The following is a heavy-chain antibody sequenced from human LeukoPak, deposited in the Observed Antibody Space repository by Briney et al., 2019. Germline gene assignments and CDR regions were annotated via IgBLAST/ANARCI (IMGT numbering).Heavy chain of an antibody. CDR1: GFTFSNAW. CDR3: TTTLVVPAATFDY. CDR2: IKSKTDGGTT. D-gene: IGHD2-2*01. J-gene: IGHJ4*02. Sequence: TAGGSLRLSCAASGFTFSNAWMSWVRQAPGKGLEWVGRIKSKTDGGTTDYAAPVKGRFTISRDDSKNTLYLQMNSLKTEDTAVYYCTTTLVVPAATFDYWGQGTLVTVSS. V-gene: IGHV3-15*01.